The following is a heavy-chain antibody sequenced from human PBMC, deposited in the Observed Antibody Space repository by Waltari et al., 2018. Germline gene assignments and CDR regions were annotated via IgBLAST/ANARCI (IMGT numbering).Heavy chain of an antibody. CDR1: EFATMDYA. V-gene: IGHV3-9*02. D-gene: IGHD3-16*01. CDR3: VKDTSPGGLEQ. J-gene: IGHJ4*02. CDR2: IFGNGGKI. Sequence: EVQLVESGGGSVEPGRSLRLSCVDSEFATMDYAMHWIRQVPGEGLWCVSGIFGNGGKIDYLDSVRGRFTISRDKAKHSLFLQMNSLRPEDTALYYCVKDTSPGGLEQWGQGTLVTVSS.